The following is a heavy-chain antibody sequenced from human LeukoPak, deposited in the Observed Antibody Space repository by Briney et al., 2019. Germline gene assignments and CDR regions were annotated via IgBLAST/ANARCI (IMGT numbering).Heavy chain of an antibody. Sequence: GASVKVSCKASGYTFTSYGISWVRQAPGQGLEWMGWISAYDGNTDYAQNLQGRVTMTTDTSTSTAYMELRSLRSDDTAVYYCARAVCGYSYAYLPYWGQGTLVTVSS. CDR1: GYTFTSYG. CDR3: ARAVCGYSYAYLPY. J-gene: IGHJ4*02. D-gene: IGHD5-18*01. CDR2: ISAYDGNT. V-gene: IGHV1-18*01.